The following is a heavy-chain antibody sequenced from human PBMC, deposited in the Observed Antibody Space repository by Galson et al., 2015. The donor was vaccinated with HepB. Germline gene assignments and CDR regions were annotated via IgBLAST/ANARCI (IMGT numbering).Heavy chain of an antibody. CDR2: IHSGGST. CDR3: ASGYYYDSSGYSHDY. J-gene: IGHJ4*02. Sequence: SLRLSCAASGFTVSSNYMSWVRQAPGKGLEWVSVIHSGGSTYYADSVKGRFTISRDNSKNTLYLQMNSLRAEDTAVYYCASGYYYDSSGYSHDYWGQGTLVTVSS. V-gene: IGHV3-66*01. CDR1: GFTVSSNY. D-gene: IGHD3-22*01.